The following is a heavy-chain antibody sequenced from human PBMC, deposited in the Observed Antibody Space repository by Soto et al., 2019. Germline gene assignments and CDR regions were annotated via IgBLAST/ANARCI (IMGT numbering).Heavy chain of an antibody. Sequence: SETLSLTCTVSGGSISSYYWSWIRQPPGKGLEWIGYIYFSGGTNYNPSLKSRVTISVDTSKNQFSLKLSSVTAADTAVYYCATESRSWCGSIWDYWGQGTLVTVSS. CDR1: GGSISSYY. CDR2: IYFSGGT. J-gene: IGHJ4*02. V-gene: IGHV4-59*12. D-gene: IGHD6-13*01. CDR3: ATESRSWCGSIWDY.